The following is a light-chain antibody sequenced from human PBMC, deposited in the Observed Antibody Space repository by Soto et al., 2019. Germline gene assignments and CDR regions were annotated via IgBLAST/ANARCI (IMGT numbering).Light chain of an antibody. Sequence: QSALTQPRSVSGSPGQSVTISCTGTSRDVGGYNYVSWYQQHPGRAPKFMIYDVTKRPSAVPDRFSGSKSGNTASLTISGLQVEDEADYYCCSYAGSYFVFGTGTKVTVL. J-gene: IGLJ1*01. V-gene: IGLV2-11*01. CDR1: SRDVGGYNY. CDR3: CSYAGSYFV. CDR2: DVT.